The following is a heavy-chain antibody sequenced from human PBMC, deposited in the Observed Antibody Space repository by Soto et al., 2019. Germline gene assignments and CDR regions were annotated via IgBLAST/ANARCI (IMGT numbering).Heavy chain of an antibody. V-gene: IGHV1-69*13. Sequence: GASVKVSCKASGGTFSTYAFSWVRQAPGQGLEWMGSITPFFTTTIYAQRFQGRLTISADESTNTAYMELTSLTSEDTAVYYCAREGREVKYRRTLDSYGMDVWGQGTTVTVSS. CDR3: AREGREVKYRRTLDSYGMDV. D-gene: IGHD3-10*01. CDR2: ITPFFTTT. J-gene: IGHJ6*02. CDR1: GGTFSTYA.